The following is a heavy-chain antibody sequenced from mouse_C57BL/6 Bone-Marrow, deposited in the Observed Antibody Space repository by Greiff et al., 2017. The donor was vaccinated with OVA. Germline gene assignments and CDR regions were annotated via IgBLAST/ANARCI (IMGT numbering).Heavy chain of an antibody. CDR2: IHPNSGST. CDR3: ARDSSWFAY. Sequence: QVQLQQPGAELVKPGASVKMSCKASGYTFTSYWITWVKQRPGQGLEWIGMIHPNSGSTNYNEKFKSKATLTVDKSSSTAYMQLSSLTSEDSAVYYCARDSSWFAYWGQGTLVTVSA. V-gene: IGHV1-64*01. CDR1: GYTFTSYW. J-gene: IGHJ3*01.